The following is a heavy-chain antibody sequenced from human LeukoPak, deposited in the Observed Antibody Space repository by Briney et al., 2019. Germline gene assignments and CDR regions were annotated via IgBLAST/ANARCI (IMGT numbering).Heavy chain of an antibody. CDR2: IIPILGIA. V-gene: IGHV1-69*04. D-gene: IGHD2-15*01. CDR3: ARASIVVVVAASYYMDV. CDR1: GGTFSSYA. Sequence: SVKVSCKASGGTFSSYAISWVRQAPGQGLEWMGRIIPILGIANYAQKFQGRVTITADKSTSTAYMELSSLRSEDTAVYYCARASIVVVVAASYYMDVWGKGTTVTVSS. J-gene: IGHJ6*03.